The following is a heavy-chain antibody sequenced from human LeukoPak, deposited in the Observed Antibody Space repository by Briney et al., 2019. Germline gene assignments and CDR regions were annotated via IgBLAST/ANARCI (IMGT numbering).Heavy chain of an antibody. Sequence: SETLSLTCSVSGGSIITTGDTYAWGWVRQPPGKGLDWIGTIFYSGSTFYNPSLQSPVTMSMDTSKNQFSLKLSSVTAADTAVYYCARARSWYDILTGYFRAGKEDYFDYWGQGTLVTVSS. CDR2: IFYSGST. CDR3: ARARSWYDILTGYFRAGKEDYFDY. CDR1: GGSIITTGDTYA. D-gene: IGHD3-9*01. V-gene: IGHV4-39*02. J-gene: IGHJ4*02.